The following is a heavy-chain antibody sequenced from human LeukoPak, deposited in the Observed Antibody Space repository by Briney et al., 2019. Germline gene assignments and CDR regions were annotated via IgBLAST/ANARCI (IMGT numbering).Heavy chain of an antibody. CDR1: GFTFNSYD. CDR2: IRYDGTNK. Sequence: GGSLRLSCAASGFTFNSYDMHWVRQAPGKGLEWVAFIRYDGTNKYYADSVKGRFTISRDNSKNTLYLQMNSLRAEDTAVYYCAGDSSHYFDYWGQGTLVTVSS. D-gene: IGHD6-13*01. J-gene: IGHJ4*02. V-gene: IGHV3-30*02. CDR3: AGDSSHYFDY.